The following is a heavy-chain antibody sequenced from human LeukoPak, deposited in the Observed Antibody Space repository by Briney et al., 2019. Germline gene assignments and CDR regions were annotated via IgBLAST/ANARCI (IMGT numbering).Heavy chain of an antibody. CDR3: AREPGRRYIRVTFDY. J-gene: IGHJ4*02. D-gene: IGHD5-18*01. V-gene: IGHV1-46*01. CDR1: GYTLTSYY. Sequence: ASVKVSCKASGYTLTSYYMHWVRHAPGQGLECMGIINPSGGSTSYTQKLQGRVTMNRDTSTSTVYMELSSLRSEDTAVYDCAREPGRRYIRVTFDYWGQGTLVTVSS. CDR2: INPSGGST.